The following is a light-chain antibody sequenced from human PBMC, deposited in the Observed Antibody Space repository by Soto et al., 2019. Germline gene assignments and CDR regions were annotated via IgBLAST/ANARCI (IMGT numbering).Light chain of an antibody. CDR2: DAS. CDR1: QSVSSN. V-gene: IGKV3-15*01. CDR3: QQYKTWPLIYT. J-gene: IGKJ2*01. Sequence: EIVMTQSPATLSVSPGERATLSCRASQSVSSNLDWYQQKPGQAPRLLIYDASTRATGIPARFSGSASGTGFTVPINSLQSEDLAVYYCQQYKTWPLIYTFGERTKLEIK.